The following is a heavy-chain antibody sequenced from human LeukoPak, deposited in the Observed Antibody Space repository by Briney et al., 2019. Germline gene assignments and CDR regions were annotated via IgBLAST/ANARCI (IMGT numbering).Heavy chain of an antibody. CDR3: AREALHWNDGVD. D-gene: IGHD1-1*01. V-gene: IGHV3-7*01. J-gene: IGHJ4*02. Sequence: PGGSLRLSCAASGFTFSGYWMSWVRQAPGKRLEWLANISQDGSEKKYVDSVEGRFTVSRDNAKNSLYLQMNSLRDEDTALYYCAREALHWNDGVDWGQGTLVTVSS. CDR1: GFTFSGYW. CDR2: ISQDGSEK.